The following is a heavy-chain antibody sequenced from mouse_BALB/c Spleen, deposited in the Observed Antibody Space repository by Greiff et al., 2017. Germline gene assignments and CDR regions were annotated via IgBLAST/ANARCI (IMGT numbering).Heavy chain of an antibody. D-gene: IGHD1-1*01. J-gene: IGHJ4*01. CDR3: TRRYYYGSSPYAMDY. CDR1: GYTFTDYE. V-gene: IGHV1-15*01. CDR2: IDPETGGT. Sequence: QVQLKESGAELVRPGASVTLSCKASGYTFTDYEMHWVKQTPVHGLEWIGAIDPETGGTAYNQKFKGKATLTADKSSSTAYMELRSLTSEDSAVYYWTRRYYYGSSPYAMDYWGQGTSVTVSS.